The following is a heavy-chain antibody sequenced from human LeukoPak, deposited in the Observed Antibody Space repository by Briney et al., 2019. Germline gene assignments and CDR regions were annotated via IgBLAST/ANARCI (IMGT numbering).Heavy chain of an antibody. CDR3: ARPGAVAGSPYDAFDI. V-gene: IGHV4-38-2*02. J-gene: IGHJ3*02. CDR1: GYSISSGYY. CDR2: IYYSGST. Sequence: SETLSLTCTVSGYSISSGYYWGWIRQPPGKGLEWIGSIYYSGSTYYNPSLKSRVTISVDTSKNQFSLKLSSVTAADTAVYYCARPGAVAGSPYDAFDIWGQGTMVTVSS. D-gene: IGHD6-19*01.